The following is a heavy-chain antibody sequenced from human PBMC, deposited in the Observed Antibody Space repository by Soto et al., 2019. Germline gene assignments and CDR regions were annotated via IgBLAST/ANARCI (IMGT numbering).Heavy chain of an antibody. CDR2: IWYDESNK. J-gene: IGHJ6*02. Sequence: QVQLVESGGGVVQPGRSLRLSCTASGFTFSSYGMHWVRQAPGKGLEWVALIWYDESNKYYGDSVKGQFSISRDNSKNMPYRQRNSLRAEDTAVYYCARGNSGGYYYGRDVWGQGTTVTVSS. CDR3: ARGNSGGYYYGRDV. CDR1: GFTFSSYG. V-gene: IGHV3-33*01. D-gene: IGHD1-7*01.